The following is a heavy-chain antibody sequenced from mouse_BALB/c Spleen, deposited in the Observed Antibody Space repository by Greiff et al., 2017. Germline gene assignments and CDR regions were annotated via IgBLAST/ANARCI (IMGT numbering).Heavy chain of an antibody. CDR2: ISSGGST. CDR3: ARGSPSYYSYAMDY. CDR1: GFTFSSYA. J-gene: IGHJ4*01. D-gene: IGHD2-12*01. V-gene: IGHV5-6-5*01. Sequence: EVQGVESGGGLVKPGGSLKLSCAASGFTFSSYAMSWVRQTPEKRLEWVASISSGGSTYYPDSVKGRFTISRDNARNILYLQMSSLRSEDTAMYYCARGSPSYYSYAMDYWGQGTSVTVSS.